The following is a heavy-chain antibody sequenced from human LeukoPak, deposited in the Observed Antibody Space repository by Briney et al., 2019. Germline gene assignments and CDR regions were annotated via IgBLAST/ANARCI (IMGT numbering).Heavy chain of an antibody. Sequence: ASVKFSCKASGYTFTSYGISWVRQAPGQGLEWMGWISAYNGNTNYAQKLQGRVTMTTDTSTSTAYMELRSLRSDDTAVYYCARGHLSYSSSWYWFDPWGQGTLVTVSS. V-gene: IGHV1-18*01. CDR1: GYTFTSYG. J-gene: IGHJ5*02. CDR2: ISAYNGNT. CDR3: ARGHLSYSSSWYWFDP. D-gene: IGHD6-13*01.